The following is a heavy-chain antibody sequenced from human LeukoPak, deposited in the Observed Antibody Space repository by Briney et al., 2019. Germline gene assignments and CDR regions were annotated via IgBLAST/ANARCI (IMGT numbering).Heavy chain of an antibody. CDR2: IYHSGST. J-gene: IGHJ6*02. CDR3: ARDPSYSSSSYYYYYGMDV. D-gene: IGHD6-13*01. V-gene: IGHV4-4*02. CDR1: GGSISNTNW. Sequence: SGTLSLTCAVSGGSISNTNWWSWIRQPPGKGLEWIGYIYHSGSTNYNPSLKSRVTISVDTSKNQFSLKVSSVTAADTAVYYCARDPSYSSSSYYYYYGMDVWGQGTTVTVSS.